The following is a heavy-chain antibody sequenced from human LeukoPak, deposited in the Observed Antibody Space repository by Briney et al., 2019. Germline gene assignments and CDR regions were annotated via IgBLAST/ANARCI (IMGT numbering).Heavy chain of an antibody. V-gene: IGHV1-8*01. J-gene: IGHJ4*02. CDR3: ARGMGSGSYSAAYYFDY. CDR1: GYTFTTYD. Sequence: GASVNLSCKASGYTFTTYDFNWVRQATGQGLEWRGWMNPISGNTVDDQKLQGRDTMTRNTSISTAYMELSSLRSEDTAVYYCARGMGSGSYSAAYYFDYWGQGTLVTVSS. D-gene: IGHD3-22*01. CDR2: MNPISGNT.